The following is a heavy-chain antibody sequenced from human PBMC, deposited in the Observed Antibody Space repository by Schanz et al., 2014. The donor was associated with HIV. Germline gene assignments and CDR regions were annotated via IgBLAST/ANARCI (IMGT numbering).Heavy chain of an antibody. CDR3: AKGGFYGDYVSYYYGLDV. D-gene: IGHD4-17*01. Sequence: QVQLVESGGCVVQPGRSLRLSCAASGFTFSSYDMHWVRQAPGKGLEWVALISYDGSKKYYGDSVKGRFTISRGNSKNTLYLQMNSLRAEDTAVYYCAKGGFYGDYVSYYYGLDVWGQGTTVTVSS. V-gene: IGHV3-33*05. J-gene: IGHJ6*02. CDR1: GFTFSSYD. CDR2: ISYDGSKK.